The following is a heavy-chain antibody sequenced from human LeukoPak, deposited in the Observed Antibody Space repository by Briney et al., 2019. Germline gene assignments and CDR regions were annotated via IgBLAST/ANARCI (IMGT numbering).Heavy chain of an antibody. CDR3: ARATLRWELQAFDY. Sequence: PGGSLRLSCAASGLTFSSYSMNWVRQAPGKGLEWVSSISSSSSYIYYADSVKGRFTISRDNAKNSLYLQMNGLRAEDTAVYYCARATLRWELQAFDYWGQGTLVTVSS. V-gene: IGHV3-21*01. D-gene: IGHD1-26*01. J-gene: IGHJ4*02. CDR2: ISSSSSYI. CDR1: GLTFSSYS.